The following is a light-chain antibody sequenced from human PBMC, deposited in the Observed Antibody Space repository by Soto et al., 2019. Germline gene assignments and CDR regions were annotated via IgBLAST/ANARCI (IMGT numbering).Light chain of an antibody. CDR3: QQNNNWPPLT. Sequence: EIVMTQSPATLSVSPGERATLSCRASQSVSSNLAWYQQKPGQAPRLLINRASTRATGIRASFSGSGSGTEFNLSISSLQSEEFAVYYCQQNNNWPPLTFGGGTKVEIK. CDR2: RAS. V-gene: IGKV3-15*01. CDR1: QSVSSN. J-gene: IGKJ4*01.